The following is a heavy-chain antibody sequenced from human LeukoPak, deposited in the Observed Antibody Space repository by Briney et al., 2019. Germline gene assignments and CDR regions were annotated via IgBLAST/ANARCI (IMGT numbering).Heavy chain of an antibody. CDR2: IYPSDSYT. Sequence: GESLKISCTGSGYSFTNYLIGWVRQMPGKGLEGMGIIYPSDSYTKYTPSFQGQVTISADKSISTAYLQWSSLKASDTAMYFCARPALMASRDYYFDYWGQGTLVTVSS. J-gene: IGHJ4*02. CDR1: GYSFTNYL. V-gene: IGHV5-51*01. CDR3: ARPALMASRDYYFDY. D-gene: IGHD4-17*01.